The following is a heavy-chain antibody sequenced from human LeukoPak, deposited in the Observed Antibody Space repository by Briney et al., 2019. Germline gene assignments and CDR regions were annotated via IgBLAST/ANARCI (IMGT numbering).Heavy chain of an antibody. CDR3: AKAPGYSYGPFDY. D-gene: IGHD5-18*01. V-gene: IGHV3-48*01. Sequence: GGSLRLSCAASGFTFSSYSMNWVRQAPGKGLEWVSYISSSSSTIYYADSVKDRFTISRDNSKNTLYLQMNSLRAEDTAVYYCAKAPGYSYGPFDYWGQGTLVTVSS. CDR2: ISSSSSTI. CDR1: GFTFSSYS. J-gene: IGHJ4*02.